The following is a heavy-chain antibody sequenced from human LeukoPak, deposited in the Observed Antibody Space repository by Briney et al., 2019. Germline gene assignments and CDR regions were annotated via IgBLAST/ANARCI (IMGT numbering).Heavy chain of an antibody. J-gene: IGHJ4*02. V-gene: IGHV3-74*01. D-gene: IGHD1-1*01. Sequence: GGSLRLSCAASGFTFSNYWMHWVRQAPGKGLVWVSRINSDGSTTDYADSVKGRFTISRDNAKNTLYLQMNRLRAEDTALYYCAPGAYDYWGQGTLVAVSS. CDR3: APGAYDY. CDR1: GFTFSNYW. CDR2: INSDGSTT.